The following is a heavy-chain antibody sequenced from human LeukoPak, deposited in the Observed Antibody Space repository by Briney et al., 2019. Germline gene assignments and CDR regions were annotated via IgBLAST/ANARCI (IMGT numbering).Heavy chain of an antibody. Sequence: GGSLRLSCAASGFTFSSYAMSWFRQAPGKGLDWFSAISGSGGSTYYADSVKGRFTISRNNSKNTLYLQMNSLRAEDTAVYYCAKSLVVPAATTQYYFDYWGQGTLVTVSS. CDR1: GFTFSSYA. J-gene: IGHJ4*02. D-gene: IGHD2-2*01. CDR2: ISGSGGST. CDR3: AKSLVVPAATTQYYFDY. V-gene: IGHV3-23*01.